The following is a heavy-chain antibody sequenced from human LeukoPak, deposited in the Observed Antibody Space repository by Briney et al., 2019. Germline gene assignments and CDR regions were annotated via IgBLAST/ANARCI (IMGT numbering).Heavy chain of an antibody. CDR2: ISGSGSTI. V-gene: IGHV3-48*03. CDR1: GFTFSSYE. CDR3: ARENWFDS. Sequence: PGGSPRLSCAASGFTFSSYEMNWVRQAPGKGLQWVSYISGSGSTIWYADSVKGRFTISRDNAKNSLYLQMNSLRAEDTAVYYCARENWFDSWGQGTLVTVSS. J-gene: IGHJ5*01.